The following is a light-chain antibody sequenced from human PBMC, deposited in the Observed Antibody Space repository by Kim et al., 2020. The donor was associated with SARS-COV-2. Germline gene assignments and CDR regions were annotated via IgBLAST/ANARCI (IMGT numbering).Light chain of an antibody. Sequence: QTATLTCTGNNNKVGNQGASWLQQHQGHPPKVLSYRINNRPSGISERFSASRSGNTASLTITGLQPEDEADYYCSAWDTSLNAAVFGGGTQLTVL. CDR3: SAWDTSLNAAV. CDR2: RIN. J-gene: IGLJ2*01. V-gene: IGLV10-54*04. CDR1: NNKVGNQG.